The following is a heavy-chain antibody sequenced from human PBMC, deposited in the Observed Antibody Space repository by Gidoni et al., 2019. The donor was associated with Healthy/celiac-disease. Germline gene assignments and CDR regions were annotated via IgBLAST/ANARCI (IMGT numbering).Heavy chain of an antibody. D-gene: IGHD3-3*01. J-gene: IGHJ5*02. CDR3: ARGGSLPYYDFWSGFETWFDP. CDR1: GYTFTSYY. CDR2: INPSGGST. Sequence: QVQLVQSGAEVKKPGASVKVSCKASGYTFTSYYMPWVRQAPGQGLEWMGIINPSGGSTSYAQKFQGRVTMTRDTSTSTVYMELSSLRSEDTAVYYCARGGSLPYYDFWSGFETWFDPWGQGTLVTVSS. V-gene: IGHV1-46*01.